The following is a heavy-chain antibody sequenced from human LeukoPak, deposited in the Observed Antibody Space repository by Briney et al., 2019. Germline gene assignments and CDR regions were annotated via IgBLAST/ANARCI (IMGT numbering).Heavy chain of an antibody. CDR3: ARLAAGSDHFDY. D-gene: IGHD6-25*01. J-gene: IGHJ4*02. CDR2: IKQDGSEK. V-gene: IGHV3-7*04. Sequence: GSLRLSCSASGFTFSRYWMSWVRQAPGKGLEWVANIKQDGSEKHYVDSVKGRFTFSRDNAKNSLYLQMNSLRAEDTAVYYCARLAAGSDHFDYWGQGTLVTVSS. CDR1: GFTFSRYW.